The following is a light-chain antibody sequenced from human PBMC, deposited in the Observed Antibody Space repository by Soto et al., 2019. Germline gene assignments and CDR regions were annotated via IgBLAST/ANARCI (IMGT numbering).Light chain of an antibody. J-gene: IGLJ1*01. V-gene: IGLV2-14*01. CDR3: TSYTSSSTLYV. Sequence: QSALTQPASVSGSPGQSITISCTGTSSDVGGYNYVSWYQQHPGKAPKLMSYDVRNRASGASNRFSGSKSGNTASLTISGLQAEDEADYYCTSYTSSSTLYVFGTGTKLTVL. CDR2: DVR. CDR1: SSDVGGYNY.